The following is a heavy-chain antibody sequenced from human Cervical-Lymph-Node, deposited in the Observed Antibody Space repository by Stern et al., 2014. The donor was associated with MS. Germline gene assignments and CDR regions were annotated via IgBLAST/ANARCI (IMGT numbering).Heavy chain of an antibody. CDR2: IYPGDSET. CDR3: ARHVSGAEY. V-gene: IGHV5-51*01. CDR1: GYTFTNYW. Sequence: VQLVQSGAVVKQSGESLKISCKGSGYTFTNYWIGWVRQMPGKGLEWMGIIYPGDSETRYSQSFQGQVTISVDKSISPAYLQWSGLKASDTAMYYCARHVSGAEYWGQGTLVTVSS. D-gene: IGHD5/OR15-5a*01. J-gene: IGHJ4*02.